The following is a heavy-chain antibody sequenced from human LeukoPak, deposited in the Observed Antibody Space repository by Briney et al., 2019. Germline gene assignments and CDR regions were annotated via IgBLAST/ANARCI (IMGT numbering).Heavy chain of an antibody. J-gene: IGHJ6*03. V-gene: IGHV3-33*06. CDR3: VKYRGSPWHYRDV. Sequence: GGSLRLSCAASGFTFSNYGMHWVRQAPGKGLEWVALIWCDGSNKYYADSVKGRFTISRDNSKNTLYLQMNSLRAEDTAVYYCVKYRGSPWHYRDVWGKGTTVTVS. CDR1: GFTFSNYG. CDR2: IWCDGSNK. D-gene: IGHD1-26*01.